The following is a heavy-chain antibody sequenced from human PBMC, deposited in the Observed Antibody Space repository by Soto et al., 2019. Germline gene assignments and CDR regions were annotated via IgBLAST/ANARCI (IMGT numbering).Heavy chain of an antibody. CDR2: IYYSGST. V-gene: IGHV4-59*01. CDR1: GGSISSYY. D-gene: IGHD5-18*01. CDR3: ARVYGYSYGPPPPYYFDY. J-gene: IGHJ4*02. Sequence: SETSLTCTVSGGSISSYYWSWIRQPPGKGLEWIGYIYYSGSTNYNPSLKSRVTISVDTSKNQFSLKLSSVTAADTAVYYCARVYGYSYGPPPPYYFDYWGQGTLVTVSS.